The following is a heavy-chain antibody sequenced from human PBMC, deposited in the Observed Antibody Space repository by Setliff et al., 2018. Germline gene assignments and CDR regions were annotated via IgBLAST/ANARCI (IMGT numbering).Heavy chain of an antibody. V-gene: IGHV4-39*07. CDR1: GGSISSSTYY. J-gene: IGHJ6*03. CDR3: AREQWLDPPGYYYMDV. Sequence: TLSLTCTVSGGSISSSTYYWGWIRQPPGKGLEWIGTIYYSGSTYYNPSLKSRVTISVDTSKNQFSLKLSSVTAADTAVYYCAREQWLDPPGYYYMDVWAKGTTVTVSS. D-gene: IGHD6-19*01. CDR2: IYYSGST.